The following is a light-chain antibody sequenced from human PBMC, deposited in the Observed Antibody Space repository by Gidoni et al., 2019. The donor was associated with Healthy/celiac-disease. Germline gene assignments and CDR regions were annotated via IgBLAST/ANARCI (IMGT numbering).Light chain of an antibody. CDR1: QSVSSSY. CDR2: GAS. J-gene: IGKJ2*01. CDR3: QQYGSSPLYT. Sequence: EIVLTQSPGTLSLSPGERATLSCRASQSVSSSYLAWYQQKPGRAPRHLIYGASSRAPGIPDRFSSSGSGTDFTLTISRLEPEDFSVYYCQQYGSSPLYTFXQXTKLEIK. V-gene: IGKV3-20*01.